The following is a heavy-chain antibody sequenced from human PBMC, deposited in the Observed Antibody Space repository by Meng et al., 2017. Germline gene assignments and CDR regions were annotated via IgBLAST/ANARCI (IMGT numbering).Heavy chain of an antibody. CDR2: IYSGGST. V-gene: IGHV3-66*02. CDR1: GFTVSSNY. D-gene: IGHD6-19*01. J-gene: IGHJ6*02. Sequence: GESLKISCAASGFTVSSNYMSWVRQAPGKGLEWVSVIYSGGSTYYADSVKGRFTISRDNSKNTLYLQMSSLRAEDTAVYYCAREIAVAGQKDYYYYGMDVWGQGTTVTVSS. CDR3: AREIAVAGQKDYYYYGMDV.